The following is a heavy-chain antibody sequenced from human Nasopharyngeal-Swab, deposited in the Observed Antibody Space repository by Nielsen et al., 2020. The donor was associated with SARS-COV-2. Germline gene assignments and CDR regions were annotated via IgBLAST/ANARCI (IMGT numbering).Heavy chain of an antibody. D-gene: IGHD6-13*01. Sequence: GGSLRLSCAASGFTFSSYSMNWVRQAPGKGLEWVSVIYSGGSSTYYADSVKGRFTISRDNSKNTLYLQMNSLRAEDTAVYYCAKDPRTYSSSWYFDYWGQGTLVTVSS. J-gene: IGHJ4*02. V-gene: IGHV3-23*03. CDR2: IYSGGSST. CDR3: AKDPRTYSSSWYFDY. CDR1: GFTFSSYS.